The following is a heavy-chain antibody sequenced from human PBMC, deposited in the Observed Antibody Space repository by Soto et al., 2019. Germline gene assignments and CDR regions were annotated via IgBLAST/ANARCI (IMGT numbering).Heavy chain of an antibody. Sequence: GGSLRLSCAASGFTVSSNYMSWVRQAPGKGLEWVSVIYSGGSTYYADSVKGRFTISRDNSKNTLYLQMNSLRAEDTAVYYCARARGSGSYSYYFDYWGQGTLVPVSS. D-gene: IGHD3-10*01. CDR1: GFTVSSNY. CDR2: IYSGGST. CDR3: ARARGSGSYSYYFDY. J-gene: IGHJ4*02. V-gene: IGHV3-53*01.